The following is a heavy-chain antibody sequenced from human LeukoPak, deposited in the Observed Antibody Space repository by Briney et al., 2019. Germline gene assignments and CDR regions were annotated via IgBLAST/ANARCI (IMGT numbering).Heavy chain of an antibody. CDR3: ARHFKDHYPNY. CDR1: GGSFSGYY. D-gene: IGHD1-14*01. J-gene: IGHJ4*02. V-gene: IGHV4-34*01. Sequence: SETLSLTCAVYGGSFSGYYWSWIRQPPGKGLEWIGEINHSGSTNYNPSLKSRVTISVDTSKNQFSLKLSSVTAADTAVYYCARHFKDHYPNYRGQGILVTVSP. CDR2: INHSGST.